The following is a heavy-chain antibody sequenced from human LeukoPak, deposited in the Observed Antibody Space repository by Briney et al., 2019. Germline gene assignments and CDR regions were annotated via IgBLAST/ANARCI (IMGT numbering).Heavy chain of an antibody. CDR3: ARDLGLDTTMIFFDY. Sequence: ASVKVSCKASGYTFTSFGISWVRQAPGQGPEWMGWISAYNGNTNYIQKFQGRVTMTTDTSTNTAYMELRSLTSDDTAVYYCARDLGLDTTMIFFDYWGQGTLVTVSS. J-gene: IGHJ4*02. V-gene: IGHV1-18*01. CDR1: GYTFTSFG. CDR2: ISAYNGNT. D-gene: IGHD5-18*01.